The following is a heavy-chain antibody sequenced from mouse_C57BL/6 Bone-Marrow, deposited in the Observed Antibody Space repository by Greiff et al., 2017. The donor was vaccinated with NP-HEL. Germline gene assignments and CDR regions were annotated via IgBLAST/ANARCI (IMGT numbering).Heavy chain of an antibody. Sequence: EVQLQQSGPELVKPGASVKIPCKASGYTFTDYNMDWVKQSHGKSLEWIGDINPNNGGTIYNQKFKGKATLTVDKSSSTAYMELRSLTSEDTAVYYCARRITTVVAPYYAMDYWGQGTSVTVSS. CDR1: GYTFTDYN. CDR2: INPNNGGT. CDR3: ARRITTVVAPYYAMDY. D-gene: IGHD1-1*01. J-gene: IGHJ4*01. V-gene: IGHV1-18*01.